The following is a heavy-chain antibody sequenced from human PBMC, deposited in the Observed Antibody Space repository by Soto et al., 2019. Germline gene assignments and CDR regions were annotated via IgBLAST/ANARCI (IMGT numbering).Heavy chain of an antibody. V-gene: IGHV1-18*04. Sequence: QLPLVQSGAEVERPGASVRVSCKAYGYAFSKYGISWIRQAPGQGLEWMGWIRPDNGDTNNAQKFQGRVTMATETSSNTAYMELRSLRSDDTAVYYCATSYDSGFDPWGQGTLVSVSS. CDR3: ATSYDSGFDP. CDR2: IRPDNGDT. J-gene: IGHJ5*02. CDR1: GYAFSKYG. D-gene: IGHD5-12*01.